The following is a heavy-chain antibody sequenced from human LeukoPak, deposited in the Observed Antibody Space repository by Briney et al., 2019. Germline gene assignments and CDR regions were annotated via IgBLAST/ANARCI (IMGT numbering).Heavy chain of an antibody. V-gene: IGHV3-73*01. D-gene: IGHD4-11*01. CDR2: IRSKANSYAT. J-gene: IGHJ6*03. CDR3: TTVTTAVDYYYYYMDV. CDR1: GFTFSGSA. Sequence: PGGSLKLSCAASGFTFSGSAMHWVRQASGKGLEWVGRIRSKANSYATAYAASVKGRFTISRDDSKNTAYLQMNCLKTEDTAVYYCTTVTTAVDYYYYYMDVWGKGTTVTVSS.